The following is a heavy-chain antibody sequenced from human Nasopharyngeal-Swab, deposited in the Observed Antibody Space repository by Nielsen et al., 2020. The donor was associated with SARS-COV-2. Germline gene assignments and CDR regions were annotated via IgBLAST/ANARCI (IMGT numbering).Heavy chain of an antibody. CDR3: ARDLVGLGYY. Sequence: SVHVSRMRCGGTLSNYAMNWVRQAPGQGLEWMGWINTNTGNPMYAQGFTGRFVFSLDTSVSTAYLQISSLKAEDTAVYYCARDLVGLGYYWGQGTLVTVSS. CDR1: GGTLSNYA. J-gene: IGHJ4*02. CDR2: INTNTGNP. D-gene: IGHD2-2*01. V-gene: IGHV7-4-1*02.